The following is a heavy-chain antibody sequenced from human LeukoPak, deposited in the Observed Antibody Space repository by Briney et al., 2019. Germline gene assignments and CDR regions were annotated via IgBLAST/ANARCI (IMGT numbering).Heavy chain of an antibody. CDR3: AKTDSSGYYYTHFNY. V-gene: IGHV3-23*01. CDR1: GFTLSDYA. J-gene: IGHJ4*02. Sequence: GGSLRLSCAASGFTLSDYAMNWVRQAPGEGLEWLSAISGSDGHTFYADSVKGRFTMSRDNSRNTLYVQMNSLRAEDTAVYYCAKTDSSGYYYTHFNYWGQGTLVTVSS. CDR2: ISGSDGHT. D-gene: IGHD3-22*01.